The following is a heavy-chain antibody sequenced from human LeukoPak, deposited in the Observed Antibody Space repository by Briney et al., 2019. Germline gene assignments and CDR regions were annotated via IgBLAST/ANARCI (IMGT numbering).Heavy chain of an antibody. J-gene: IGHJ1*01. Sequence: GGSLRLSCAASGFFFSTYWMHWVRQAPGKGLVWVSRLDSDGNSAYYADSVKGRFTISRDNAKNTLYLQMDSLRAEDTAVYYCARGQYNDYGYFQHWGQGTQVTVSS. CDR2: LDSDGNSA. D-gene: IGHD4-17*01. V-gene: IGHV3-74*01. CDR3: ARGQYNDYGYFQH. CDR1: GFFFSTYW.